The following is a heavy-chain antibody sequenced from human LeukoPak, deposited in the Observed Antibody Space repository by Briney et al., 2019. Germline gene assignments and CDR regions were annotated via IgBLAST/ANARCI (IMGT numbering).Heavy chain of an antibody. V-gene: IGHV4-34*01. D-gene: IGHD2-15*01. CDR3: AREVVAFTYYYYGMDV. J-gene: IGHJ6*02. CDR2: INHSGST. CDR1: GGSFSGYY. Sequence: KASETLSLTCAVYGGSFSGYYWSWIRQPPGKGLEWIGEINHSGSTNYNPSLKSRVTISVDTSKNQFSLKLSSVTAADTAVYYCAREVVAFTYYYYGMDVWGQGTTVTVSS.